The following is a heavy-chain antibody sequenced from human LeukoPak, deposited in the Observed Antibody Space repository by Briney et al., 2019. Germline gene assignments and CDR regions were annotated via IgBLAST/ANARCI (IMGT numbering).Heavy chain of an antibody. J-gene: IGHJ4*02. CDR2: IRQDGDTK. CDR3: ARSLPYGTTWYGRSDF. D-gene: IGHD6-13*01. Sequence: GGSLRLSCAASGFTFSSYSMNWARQAPGKGLEWVANIRQDGDTKYYVDSVKGRFTISRDNAMNSLYLQMNSLRAEDTAIYYCARSLPYGTTWYGRSDFWGQGTLVTVSS. CDR1: GFTFSSYS. V-gene: IGHV3-7*03.